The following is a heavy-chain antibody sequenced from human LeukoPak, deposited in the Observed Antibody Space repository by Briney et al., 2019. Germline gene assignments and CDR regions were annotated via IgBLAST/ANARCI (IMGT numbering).Heavy chain of an antibody. J-gene: IGHJ4*02. Sequence: PGGSLRLSCAASGFTFSSYWMSWVRQAPGKGLEWVANIKQDGSEKYYVDSVKGRFTISRDNAKNSLYLQMNSLRAEDTAVYYCARVATVYAISIYYFDYWGQGTLVTVSS. CDR1: GFTFSSYW. CDR2: IKQDGSEK. CDR3: ARVATVYAISIYYFDY. D-gene: IGHD2-8*01. V-gene: IGHV3-7*01.